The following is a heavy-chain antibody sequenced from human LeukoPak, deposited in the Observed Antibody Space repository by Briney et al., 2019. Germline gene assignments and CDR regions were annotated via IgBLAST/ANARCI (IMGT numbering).Heavy chain of an antibody. CDR1: GGSISSSSYY. V-gene: IGHV4-39*07. CDR3: ARVGIAAAESGDWFDP. D-gene: IGHD6-13*01. CDR2: IYYSGST. Sequence: SETLSLTCTVSGGSISSSSYYWGWIRQPPGKGLEWIGSIYYSGSTYYNPSLKSRVTISVDTSKNQFSLKLSSVTAADTAVYYCARVGIAAAESGDWFDPWGQGTLVTVSS. J-gene: IGHJ5*02.